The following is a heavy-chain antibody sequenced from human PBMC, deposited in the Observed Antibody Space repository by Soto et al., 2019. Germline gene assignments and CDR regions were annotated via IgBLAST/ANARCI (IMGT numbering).Heavy chain of an antibody. D-gene: IGHD3-10*01. CDR1: GGSISSYY. CDR2: IYYSGST. CDR3: AREEHYYGSGSLGY. Sequence: PSETLSLTCTVSGGSISSYYWSWIRQPPGKGLEWIGYIYYSGSTNYNPSLKSRVTISVDTSKNQFSLKLSSVTAADTAVYYCAREEHYYGSGSLGYWGQGTLVTVPS. V-gene: IGHV4-59*01. J-gene: IGHJ4*02.